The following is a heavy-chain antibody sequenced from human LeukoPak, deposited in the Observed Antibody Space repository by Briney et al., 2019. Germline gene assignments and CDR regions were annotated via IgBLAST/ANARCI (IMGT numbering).Heavy chain of an antibody. D-gene: IGHD6-13*01. CDR3: ARDSQPGLAAAGTWDFHH. J-gene: IGHJ1*01. V-gene: IGHV3-30*03. CDR2: ISYDGSDK. CDR1: RFAFSSYV. Sequence: PGRSLRLSCAASRFAFSSYVMHWVRQAPGKGLDWVAGISYDGSDKYYADSVKGRFTIPRDNSKTTLYLQMNSLRAEDTAVYYCARDSQPGLAAAGTWDFHHWGQGTLVTVSS.